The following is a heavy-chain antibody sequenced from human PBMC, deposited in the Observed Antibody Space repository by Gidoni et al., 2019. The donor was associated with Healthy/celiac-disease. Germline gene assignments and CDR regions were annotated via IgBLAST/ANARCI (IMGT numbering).Heavy chain of an antibody. J-gene: IGHJ4*02. CDR2: ISYDGSNK. CDR1: GFTFSSYA. D-gene: IGHD6-13*01. Sequence: VQLVESGGGVVQPGRSLRPSCAASGFTFSSYAIHWVRQAPGKGLEWVAIISYDGSNKYYADSVKGRFTISRDNSKNTLYLQMNSLRAEDTAVYDCARDPTYSSNWSYFDYWGQGTLVTVSS. V-gene: IGHV3-30-3*01. CDR3: ARDPTYSSNWSYFDY.